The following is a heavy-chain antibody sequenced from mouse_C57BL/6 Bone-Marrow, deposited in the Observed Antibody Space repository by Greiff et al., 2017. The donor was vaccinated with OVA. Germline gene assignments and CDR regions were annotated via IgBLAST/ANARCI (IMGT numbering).Heavy chain of an antibody. CDR1: GYTFTDYY. J-gene: IGHJ1*03. V-gene: IGHV1-76*01. Sequence: QVHVKQSGAELVRPGASVKLSCKASGYTFTDYYINWVKQRPGQGLEWIARIYPGSGNTYYNEKFKGKATLTAEKSSSTAYMQLSSLTSEDSAVYFCARGGNWHWYFDVWGTGTTVTVSS. CDR2: IYPGSGNT. CDR3: ARGGNWHWYFDV. D-gene: IGHD2-1*01.